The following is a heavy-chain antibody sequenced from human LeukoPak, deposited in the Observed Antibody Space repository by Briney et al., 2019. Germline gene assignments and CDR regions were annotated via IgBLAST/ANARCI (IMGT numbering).Heavy chain of an antibody. CDR3: ARDRDTGRVGTTDFDY. CDR1: GFTFSSYG. D-gene: IGHD5-12*01. Sequence: GGSLRLSCAASGFTFSSYGMHWVRQAPGKGLEWVAVISYDGSNKYYADSLKGRFTISRDNAKNSLYLQMNSLRAEDTAVYYCARDRDTGRVGTTDFDYWGQGTLVTVSS. V-gene: IGHV3-30*12. CDR2: ISYDGSNK. J-gene: IGHJ4*02.